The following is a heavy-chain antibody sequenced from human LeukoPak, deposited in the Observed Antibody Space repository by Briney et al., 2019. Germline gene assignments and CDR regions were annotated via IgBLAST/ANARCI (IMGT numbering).Heavy chain of an antibody. J-gene: IGHJ4*02. CDR3: ARDSTVVAAFDY. CDR1: GFTFSSYA. Sequence: GGSLRLSCAASGFTFSSYAMHWVRQAPGKGLEWVAVISYDGSNKYYADSVKGRFTISRDNSKNTLYLQMNSLRAEDTAVYYCARDSTVVAAFDYWGQGTLVTVSS. V-gene: IGHV3-30*04. CDR2: ISYDGSNK. D-gene: IGHD2-15*01.